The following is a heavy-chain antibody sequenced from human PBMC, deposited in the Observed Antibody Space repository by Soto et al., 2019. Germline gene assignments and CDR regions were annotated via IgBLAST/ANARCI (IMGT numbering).Heavy chain of an antibody. J-gene: IGHJ4*02. Sequence: EVQLLESGGGLVQPGGSLRLSCAASGFTFSSYAMSWVRQAPGKGLEWVSAISGSGGSTYYADSVKGRFTISRDNSKNTLYLQMNRLRAEDTAVYYCAKGFGFSGIVAEWTFDYWGQGTLVTVSS. CDR3: AKGFGFSGIVAEWTFDY. V-gene: IGHV3-23*01. CDR2: ISGSGGST. D-gene: IGHD1-26*01. CDR1: GFTFSSYA.